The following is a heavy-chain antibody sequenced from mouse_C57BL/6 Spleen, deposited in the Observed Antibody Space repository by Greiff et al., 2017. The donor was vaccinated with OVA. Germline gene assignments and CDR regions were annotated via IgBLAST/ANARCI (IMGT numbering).Heavy chain of an antibody. CDR2: INPNNGGT. CDR1: GYTFTDYN. CDR3: ARTGTTVVAPYFDY. J-gene: IGHJ2*01. D-gene: IGHD1-1*01. V-gene: IGHV1-18*01. Sequence: VQLKESGPELVKPGASVKIPCKASGYTFTDYNMDWVKQSHGKSLEWIGDINPNNGGTIYNQKFKGKATLTVDKSSSTAYMELRSLTSEDTAVYYCARTGTTVVAPYFDYWGQGTTLTVSS.